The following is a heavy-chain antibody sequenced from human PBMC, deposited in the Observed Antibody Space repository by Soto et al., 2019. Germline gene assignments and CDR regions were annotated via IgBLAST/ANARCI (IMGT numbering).Heavy chain of an antibody. CDR3: ARGASSLPGFH. V-gene: IGHV1-18*01. CDR1: GYTFTSYG. J-gene: IGHJ4*02. CDR2: ISAYNGDT. D-gene: IGHD6-13*01. Sequence: VSVTVYCQAAGYTFTSYGITWVRQAPGQGLEWVGWISAYNGDTQYAQKVQGRVTMTTDTSTSTAYMELRSLKSDDTAVYYCARGASSLPGFHWGQGTLVTVSS.